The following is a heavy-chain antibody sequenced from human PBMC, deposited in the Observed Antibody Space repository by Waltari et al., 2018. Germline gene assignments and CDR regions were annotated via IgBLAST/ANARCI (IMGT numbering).Heavy chain of an antibody. Sequence: QVQLVQSGAEVKKPGSSVKVSCKASGGTFNSNAITWVRQAPGQGLEWMGGIIPTFGTTNYAQRFQGRVTISADESTSTAYMELSSLRSEDTAVYYCARDLVAAAGTDYWGQGTLVTVSS. CDR3: ARDLVAAAGTDY. CDR1: GGTFNSNA. V-gene: IGHV1-69*12. D-gene: IGHD6-13*01. J-gene: IGHJ4*02. CDR2: IIPTFGTT.